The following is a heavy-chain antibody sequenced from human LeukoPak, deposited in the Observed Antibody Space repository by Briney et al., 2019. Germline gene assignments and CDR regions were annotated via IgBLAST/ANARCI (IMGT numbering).Heavy chain of an antibody. D-gene: IGHD3-22*01. V-gene: IGHV4-34*01. CDR3: ARDKRPSSGYYYFDY. CDR2: INHSGST. J-gene: IGHJ4*02. CDR1: GGSFSGYY. Sequence: SETLSLTCAVYGGSFSGYYWSWIRQPPGKGLEWIGEINHSGSTNYNPSLKSRVTISVDTSKNQFSLKLSSVTAADTAVYYCARDKRPSSGYYYFDYWGQGTLVTVSP.